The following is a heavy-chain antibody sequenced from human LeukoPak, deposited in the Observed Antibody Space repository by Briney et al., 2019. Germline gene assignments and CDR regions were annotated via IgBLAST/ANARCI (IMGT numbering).Heavy chain of an antibody. V-gene: IGHV3-23*01. CDR2: ISGSGGST. CDR1: GFTFSSYA. D-gene: IGHD4-17*01. J-gene: IGHJ4*02. CDR3: ARDYADYVGYFFFDY. Sequence: HSGGSLRLSCAASGFTFSSYAMSWVRQAPGKGLEWVSAISGSGGSTYYADSVKGRFTISRDNSKNTLYLQMNSLRAEDTAVYYCARDYADYVGYFFFDYWGQGTLVTVSS.